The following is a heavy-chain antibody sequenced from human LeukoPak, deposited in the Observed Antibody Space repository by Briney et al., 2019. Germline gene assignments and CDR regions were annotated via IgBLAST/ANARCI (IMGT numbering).Heavy chain of an antibody. CDR3: ARDLYDFWSPSYMDV. Sequence: GGSLRLSCAASGFTFSSYSMNWVRQAPGKGLEWVSYISSSSTIYYADSVKGRFTISRDNAKNSLYLQMNSLRAEDTAVYYCARDLYDFWSPSYMDVWGKGTTVTVSS. D-gene: IGHD3-3*01. CDR1: GFTFSSYS. J-gene: IGHJ6*03. V-gene: IGHV3-48*04. CDR2: ISSSSTI.